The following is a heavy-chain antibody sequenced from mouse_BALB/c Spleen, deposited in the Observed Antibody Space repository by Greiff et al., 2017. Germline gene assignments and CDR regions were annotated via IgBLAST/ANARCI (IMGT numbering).Heavy chain of an antibody. V-gene: IGHV1-80*01. CDR3: ARERSGPGHYFDY. CDR1: GYAFSSYW. CDR2: IYPGDGDT. Sequence: VQLQESGAELVRPGSSVKISCKASGYAFSSYWMNWVKQRPGQGLEWIGQIYPGDGDTNYNGKFKGKATLTADKSSSTAYMQLSSLTSEDSAVYFCARERSGPGHYFDYWGQGTTLTVSS. J-gene: IGHJ2*01. D-gene: IGHD3-2*02.